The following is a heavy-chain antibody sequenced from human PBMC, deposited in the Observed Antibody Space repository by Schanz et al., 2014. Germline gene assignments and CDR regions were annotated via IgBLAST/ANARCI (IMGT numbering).Heavy chain of an antibody. Sequence: VQLVESGGGLVQPGGSLRLSCAASGFTFSNHAMTWVRQAPGKGLEWVSAISGSGASTYYADSVKGRFTISRDNSKNTLYLQMNSLRAEDTAVYYCAKDQGSYGSGSYSYFDYWGQGTLATVSS. J-gene: IGHJ4*02. D-gene: IGHD3-10*01. V-gene: IGHV3-23*04. CDR2: ISGSGAST. CDR1: GFTFSNHA. CDR3: AKDQGSYGSGSYSYFDY.